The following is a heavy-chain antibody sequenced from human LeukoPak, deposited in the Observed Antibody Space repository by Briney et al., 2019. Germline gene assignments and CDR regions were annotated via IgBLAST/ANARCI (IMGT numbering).Heavy chain of an antibody. V-gene: IGHV4-39*01. D-gene: IGHD5-18*01. J-gene: IGHJ3*02. CDR2: IYYSGST. CDR3: ARHRGYSSYDAFDI. Sequence: SETLSLTCTVSGGSLSSSSYYWGWIRQPPGRGLEWLGSIYYSGSTYYNPSLKSRVTISVDTSENQFSLKLSSVTAADTAVYYCARHRGYSSYDAFDIWGQGTMVTVSS. CDR1: GGSLSSSSYY.